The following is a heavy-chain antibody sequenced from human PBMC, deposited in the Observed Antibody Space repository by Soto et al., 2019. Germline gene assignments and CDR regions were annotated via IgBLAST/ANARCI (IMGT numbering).Heavy chain of an antibody. V-gene: IGHV4-30-4*01. CDR3: ARVDNWSDLPYYYYGMDV. CDR2: IYYSGST. Sequence: QVQLQESGPGRVKPSQTLSLTCTVSGGSISSGDYYWSWIRQPPGKGLEWIGYIYYSGSTYYNPSLKSRVTISVDTSKNQFSLKLSSVTAADTAVYYCARVDNWSDLPYYYYGMDVWGQGTTVTVSS. D-gene: IGHD1-1*01. J-gene: IGHJ6*02. CDR1: GGSISSGDYY.